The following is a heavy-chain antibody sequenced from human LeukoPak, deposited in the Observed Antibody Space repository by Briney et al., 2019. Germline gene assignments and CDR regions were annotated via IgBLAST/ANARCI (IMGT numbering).Heavy chain of an antibody. J-gene: IGHJ4*01. V-gene: IGHV4-39*01. CDR3: GARRVGPLRPLDF. D-gene: IGHD5/OR15-5a*01. Sequence: SETLSLTCTVSSGSMNTNSYYWVWLRQPPGKGLEWIGNVNSGGTTYYNLALERRVIISLDTSKNQFSLKLTSVTAADTAIYFCGARRVGPLRPLDFWGQGTLVTVSS. CDR2: VNSGGTT. CDR1: SGSMNTNSYY.